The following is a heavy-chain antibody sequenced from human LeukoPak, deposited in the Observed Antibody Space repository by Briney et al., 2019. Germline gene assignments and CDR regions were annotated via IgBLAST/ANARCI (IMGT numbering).Heavy chain of an antibody. D-gene: IGHD3-10*01. CDR1: GFTVSSNY. Sequence: PGGSLRLSCAASGFTVSSNYMSWVRQAPGKGLEGVTVIYSGGSTYYADSVKGRFTISRDNSKNTLYLQMNSLRAEDTAVYYCASGRYGSGSYGDYWGQGTLVTVSS. CDR2: IYSGGST. J-gene: IGHJ4*02. CDR3: ASGRYGSGSYGDY. V-gene: IGHV3-53*01.